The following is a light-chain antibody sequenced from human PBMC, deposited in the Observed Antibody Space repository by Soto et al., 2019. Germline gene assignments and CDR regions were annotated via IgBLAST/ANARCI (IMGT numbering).Light chain of an antibody. J-gene: IGLJ1*01. CDR2: ENN. CDR1: SSNMGNNY. Sequence: QSVLTQPPSVSAAPGQKVTISCSGSSSNMGNNYVSWYQQLPGTAPKLLIYENNKRPSGIPDRFSGSKSGTSATLGITGLQTGDEADYYCGTWDSSLSALYVFGTGTKVTVL. CDR3: GTWDSSLSALYV. V-gene: IGLV1-51*02.